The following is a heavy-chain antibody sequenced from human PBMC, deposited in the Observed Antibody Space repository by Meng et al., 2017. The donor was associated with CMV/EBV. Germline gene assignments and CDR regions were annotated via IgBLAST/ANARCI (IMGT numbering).Heavy chain of an antibody. V-gene: IGHV3-30*02. CDR1: GFTFSSYG. CDR2: IRYDGSNK. J-gene: IGHJ4*02. D-gene: IGHD3-10*01. CDR3: AKDQGEVEYYYGSVEYTPDDYYFDY. Sequence: GGSLRLSCAASGFTFSSYGMHWVRQAPGKGLEWVAFIRYDGSNKYYADSVKGRFTISRGNSKNTLYLQMNSLRAEDTAVYYCAKDQGEVEYYYGSVEYTPDDYYFDYWGQGTLVTVSS.